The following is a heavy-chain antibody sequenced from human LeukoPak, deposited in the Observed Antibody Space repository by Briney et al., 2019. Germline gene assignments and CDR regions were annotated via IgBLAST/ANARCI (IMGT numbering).Heavy chain of an antibody. J-gene: IGHJ4*02. D-gene: IGHD3-10*01. CDR2: IYSGGST. CDR3: ARVGTPGYYFDY. Sequence: GGSLRLSCAASGFTVSSNYMSWVRQAPGKGLEWVSVIYSGGSTYYADSVKGRFTISRHNSKSTLYLQMNSLRVEDTAVYYCARVGTPGYYFDYWGQGTLVTVSS. V-gene: IGHV3-53*04. CDR1: GFTVSSNY.